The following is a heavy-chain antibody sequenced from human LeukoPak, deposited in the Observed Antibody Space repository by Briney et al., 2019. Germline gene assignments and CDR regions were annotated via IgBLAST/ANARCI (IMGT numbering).Heavy chain of an antibody. CDR1: GGSISSYY. D-gene: IGHD3-9*01. V-gene: IGHV4-59*01. CDR3: ARDYYDILTGPLGDYYYYGMDV. CDR2: IYYSGST. Sequence: SETLSLTCTVSGGSISSYYWSWIRQPPGKGLEWIGYIYYSGSTNYNPSLKSRVTISVDTSKNQFSLKLSSVTAADTAVYYCARDYYDILTGPLGDYYYYGMDVWGQGTTVTVSS. J-gene: IGHJ6*02.